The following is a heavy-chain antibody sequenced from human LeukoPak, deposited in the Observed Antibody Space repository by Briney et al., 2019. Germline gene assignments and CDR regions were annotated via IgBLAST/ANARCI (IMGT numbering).Heavy chain of an antibody. J-gene: IGHJ3*02. CDR1: GFTFGSYG. Sequence: GGSLRLSCAASGFTFGSYGMHWVRQAPGKGLEWVAVISYDGSNKYYADSVKGRFTISRDNAKNSLYLQLNSLRAEDTAVYYCARESGGDLGEAFDIWGQGTMVTVSS. CDR2: ISYDGSNK. V-gene: IGHV3-30*03. CDR3: ARESGGDLGEAFDI. D-gene: IGHD1-26*01.